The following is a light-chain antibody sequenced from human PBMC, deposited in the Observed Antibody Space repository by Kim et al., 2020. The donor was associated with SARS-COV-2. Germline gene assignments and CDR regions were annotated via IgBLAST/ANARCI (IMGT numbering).Light chain of an antibody. CDR3: NSRDTSGYRLL. J-gene: IGLJ2*01. CDR1: SLRNYY. V-gene: IGLV3-19*01. Sequence: SYELTQDPAVSVALGQTVRITCQGDSLRNYYAAWYHQKPGQAPVLVIHGENDRPSGIPDRFSGSNSGDTASLTITGAQAEDEGDYYCNSRDTSGYRLLFGGGTQLTVL. CDR2: GEN.